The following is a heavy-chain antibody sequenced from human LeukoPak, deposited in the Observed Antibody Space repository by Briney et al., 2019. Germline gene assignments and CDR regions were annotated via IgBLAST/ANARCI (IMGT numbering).Heavy chain of an antibody. D-gene: IGHD2-8*01. CDR3: ARGLHCTNGVCYNGDY. CDR2: ISAYNGNT. J-gene: IGHJ4*02. CDR1: GGTFSSYA. V-gene: IGHV1-18*01. Sequence: ASVKVSCKVSGGTFSSYAISWVRQAPGQGLEWMGWISAYNGNTNYAQKLQGRVTMTTDTSTSTAYMELRSLRSDDTAVYYCARGLHCTNGVCYNGDYWGQGTLVTVSS.